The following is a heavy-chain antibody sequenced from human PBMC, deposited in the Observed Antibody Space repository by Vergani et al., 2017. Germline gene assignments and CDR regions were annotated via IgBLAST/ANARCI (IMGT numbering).Heavy chain of an antibody. CDR2: ISSSSSYI. D-gene: IGHD2-15*01. Sequence: EVQLVESGGGLVKPGGSLTLSCAASGFTFSSYSRNWVRQAPGKGLEWVSSISSSSSYIYYADSVKGRFTISRDNAKNSLYLQMNSLRAEDTAVYYCARVTRAAGYWGQGTLVTVSS. CDR3: ARVTRAAGY. V-gene: IGHV3-21*01. CDR1: GFTFSSYS. J-gene: IGHJ4*02.